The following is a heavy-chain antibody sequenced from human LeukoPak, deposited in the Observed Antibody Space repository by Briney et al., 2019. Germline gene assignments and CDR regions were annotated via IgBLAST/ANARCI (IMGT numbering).Heavy chain of an antibody. CDR3: AKEFGPEMATIKAFDI. CDR1: GFTFSSYG. J-gene: IGHJ3*02. Sequence: GRSLRLSCAASGFTFSSYGMHWVRQAPGKGLEWVAVISYDGSNKYYADSVKGRFTISRDNSKNTLYLQMNSLRAEDTAVYYCAKEFGPEMATIKAFDIWGQGTMVTVSS. V-gene: IGHV3-30*18. CDR2: ISYDGSNK. D-gene: IGHD5-24*01.